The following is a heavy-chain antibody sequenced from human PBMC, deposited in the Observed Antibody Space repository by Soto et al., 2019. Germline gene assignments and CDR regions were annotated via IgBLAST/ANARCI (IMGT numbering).Heavy chain of an antibody. CDR1: GFTFSSYW. J-gene: IGHJ6*02. Sequence: GSLRLSCAASGFTFSSYWMHWVRQAPGKGLVWVSRINSDGSSTSYADSVKGRFTISRDNAKNTLYLQMNSLRAEDTAVYYCARGYGGEYDFWSGYYSYYYYYYGMDVWGQGTTVTVSS. D-gene: IGHD3-3*01. V-gene: IGHV3-74*01. CDR2: INSDGSST. CDR3: ARGYGGEYDFWSGYYSYYYYYYGMDV.